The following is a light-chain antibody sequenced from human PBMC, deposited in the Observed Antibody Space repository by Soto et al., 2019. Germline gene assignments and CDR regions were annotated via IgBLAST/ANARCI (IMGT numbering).Light chain of an antibody. CDR1: SSDVGGYNY. V-gene: IGLV2-14*01. J-gene: IGLJ2*01. Sequence: QSVLTQPASVSGSPGQSITISCTGTSSDVGGYNYVSWYQQHPGKAPKLMIYDVCNRPSGVSNRFSGSKSGNTASLTISGLHAEDEADYYCSSYTSSSPLVFGGGTKLTVL. CDR2: DVC. CDR3: SSYTSSSPLV.